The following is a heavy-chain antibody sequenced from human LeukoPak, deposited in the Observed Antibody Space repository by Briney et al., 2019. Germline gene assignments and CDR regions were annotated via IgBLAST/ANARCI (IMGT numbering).Heavy chain of an antibody. Sequence: SLTLSLTCAISGDSVSSNSAAWNWIRQSPSRGLEWLGRTYYRSKWYNDYAVSVKSRITINPDTSKNQFSLQLNSVTPEDTAVYYCARDRTITMVRSSDPAYYFDYWGQGTLVTVSS. D-gene: IGHD3-10*01. CDR2: TYYRSKWYN. CDR1: GDSVSSNSAA. J-gene: IGHJ4*02. CDR3: ARDRTITMVRSSDPAYYFDY. V-gene: IGHV6-1*01.